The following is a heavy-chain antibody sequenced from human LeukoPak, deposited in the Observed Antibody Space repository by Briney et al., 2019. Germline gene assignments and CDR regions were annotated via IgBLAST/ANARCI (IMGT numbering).Heavy chain of an antibody. CDR3: AKLGRDGCTMGDDAFDI. V-gene: IGHV3-9*01. Sequence: GGSLRLSCAASGFTFDDYAMHWVRQAPGKGLEWVSGISWNSGSIGYADSVKGRFTISRDNAKNSLYLQMNSLRAEDTALYYCAKLGRDGCTMGDDAFDIWGQGTMVTVSS. CDR1: GFTFDDYA. J-gene: IGHJ3*02. D-gene: IGHD5-24*01. CDR2: ISWNSGSI.